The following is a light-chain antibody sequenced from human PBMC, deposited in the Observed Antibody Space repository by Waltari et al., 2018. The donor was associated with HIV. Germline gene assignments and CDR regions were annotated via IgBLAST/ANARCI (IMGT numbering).Light chain of an antibody. CDR1: SNNVGSEG. CDR3: TAWDSSLSAWV. J-gene: IGLJ3*02. Sequence: QAGLTQPPSVSKGLRQTATLTCTGNSNNVGSEGAACLQQHQGHPPKLLSCRNNNRPSGISERFSASRSGDTASLTITGLQPEDEADYYCTAWDSSLSAWVFGGGTKLTVL. V-gene: IGLV10-54*01. CDR2: RNN.